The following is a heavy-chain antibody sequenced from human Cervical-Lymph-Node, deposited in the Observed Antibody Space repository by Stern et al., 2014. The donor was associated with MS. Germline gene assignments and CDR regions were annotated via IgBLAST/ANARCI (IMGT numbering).Heavy chain of an antibody. CDR1: GFPFNTYN. V-gene: IGHV3-21*06. D-gene: IGHD4-17*01. Sequence: EVQLVESGGGLVRPGGSLXLSCTASGFPFNTYNMNWVRQAPGKGLEWVASIGSTAGYIFYADSVRGRFTISRDNARNSLYLQMNSLRVEDTSLYYCARGGHGDYVGHYWGRGTLVTVSS. CDR3: ARGGHGDYVGHY. CDR2: IGSTAGYI. J-gene: IGHJ4*02.